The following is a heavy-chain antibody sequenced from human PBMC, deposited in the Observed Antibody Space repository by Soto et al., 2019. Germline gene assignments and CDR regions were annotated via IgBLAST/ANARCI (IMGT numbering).Heavy chain of an antibody. CDR1: GFTFSSYG. D-gene: IGHD6-13*01. J-gene: IGHJ6*03. CDR2: ISYDGSNK. V-gene: IGHV3-30*18. Sequence: QVQLVESGGGVVQPGRSLRLSCAASGFTFSSYGMHWVRQAPGKGLEWVAVISYDGSNKYYADSVKGRFTISRDNSKNTLYLQMNSLRAEDTAVYYCAKDGDSAGIYYYYYMDVWGKGTTVTFSS. CDR3: AKDGDSAGIYYYYYMDV.